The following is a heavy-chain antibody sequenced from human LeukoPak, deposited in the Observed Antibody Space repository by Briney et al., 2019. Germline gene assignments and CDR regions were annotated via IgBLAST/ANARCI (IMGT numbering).Heavy chain of an antibody. CDR2: IYHSGST. CDR1: GGSISSGGYS. V-gene: IGHV4-30-2*01. D-gene: IGHD2-15*01. CDR3: ARDQAYCSRGSCYSGWFDP. J-gene: IGHJ5*02. Sequence: SETLSLTCAVSGGSISSGGYSWSWIRQPPGKGLEWIGYIYHSGSTYYNPSLKSRVTISVDRSKNQFSLKLSSVTAADTAVYYCARDQAYCSRGSCYSGWFDPWGQGTLVTVSS.